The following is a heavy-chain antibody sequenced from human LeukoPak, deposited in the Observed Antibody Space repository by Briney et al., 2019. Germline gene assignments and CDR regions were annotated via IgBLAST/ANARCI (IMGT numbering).Heavy chain of an antibody. CDR2: ISGNGAKT. CDR3: AKPLGAVDTWLKFDY. V-gene: IGHV3-64D*06. J-gene: IGHJ4*02. D-gene: IGHD6-13*01. Sequence: GGSLRLSCSASGFTFSSHAMHWVRQAPGKGLEYVSAISGNGAKTYYADSVRGRFTISRDNSKNTLYLQMNSLRAEDTALYYCAKPLGAVDTWLKFDYWGQGTLVTVSS. CDR1: GFTFSSHA.